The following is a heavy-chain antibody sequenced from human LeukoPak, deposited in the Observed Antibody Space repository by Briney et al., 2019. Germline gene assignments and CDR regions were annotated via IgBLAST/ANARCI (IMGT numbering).Heavy chain of an antibody. CDR3: AKIEVGRFDP. D-gene: IGHD1-26*01. Sequence: SETLSLTCTVTGASISSHYWCWIRQTPGTGLEWIGDIYDRGRTTYNPSLKSRVSISVDTSRTQFSLNLRSVTAADTAVYYCAKIEVGRFDPWGQGTLVTVSS. J-gene: IGHJ5*02. CDR2: IYDRGRT. V-gene: IGHV4-59*11. CDR1: GASISSHY.